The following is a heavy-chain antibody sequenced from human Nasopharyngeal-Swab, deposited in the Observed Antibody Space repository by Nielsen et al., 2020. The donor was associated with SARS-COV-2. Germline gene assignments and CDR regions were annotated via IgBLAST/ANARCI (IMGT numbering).Heavy chain of an antibody. V-gene: IGHV1-69*13. J-gene: IGHJ6*03. Sequence: SVKVSCKATGGTFSSYAISWVRQAPGQGLEWMGGIIPIFGTANYAQKFQGRVTITADESTSTAYMELSSLRSEDTAVYYCARGFIQLLHPYYYYYMDVWGKGTTVTVSS. CDR2: IIPIFGTA. CDR3: ARGFIQLLHPYYYYYMDV. CDR1: GGTFSSYA. D-gene: IGHD2-2*01.